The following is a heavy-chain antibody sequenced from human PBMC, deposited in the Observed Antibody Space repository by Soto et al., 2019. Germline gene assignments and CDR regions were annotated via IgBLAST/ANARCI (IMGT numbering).Heavy chain of an antibody. CDR3: ARYPIIPIFGVVSIFDY. Sequence: ASVKVSCKASGYTFTGYYMHWVRQAPGQGLEWMGWINPNSGGTNYAQKFQGRVTMTRDTSISTAYMELSRLRSDDTAVYYCARYPIIPIFGVVSIFDYWGQGTLVTVYS. D-gene: IGHD3-3*01. J-gene: IGHJ4*02. CDR2: INPNSGGT. V-gene: IGHV1-2*02. CDR1: GYTFTGYY.